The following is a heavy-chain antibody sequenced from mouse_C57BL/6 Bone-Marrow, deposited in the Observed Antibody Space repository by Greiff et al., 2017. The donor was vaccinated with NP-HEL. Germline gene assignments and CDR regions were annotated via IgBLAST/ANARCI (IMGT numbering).Heavy chain of an antibody. J-gene: IGHJ3*01. CDR1: GYSFTDYN. CDR3: AIDYDYDGFAY. Sequence: EVKLQESGPELVKPGASVKISCKASGYSFTDYNMNWVKQSNGKSLEWIGVINPNYGTTSYNQKFKGKATLTVDKSSSTAYMQLNSLTSEDSAVYYSAIDYDYDGFAYWGQGTLVTASA. D-gene: IGHD2-4*01. V-gene: IGHV1-39*01. CDR2: INPNYGTT.